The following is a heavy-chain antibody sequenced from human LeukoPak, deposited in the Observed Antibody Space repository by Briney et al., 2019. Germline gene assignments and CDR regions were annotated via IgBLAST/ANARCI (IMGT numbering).Heavy chain of an antibody. V-gene: IGHV3-23*01. CDR1: GFTFSSYA. CDR2: ISGGGGST. Sequence: GSLRLSCAASGFTFSSYAMSWVRQAPGKGLEWVSAISGGGGSTYYADSVKGRFTISRDNSKNTLYLQMNSLRAEDTAVYYCAKDHPSIVVVVAAPFDYWGQGTLVTVSS. D-gene: IGHD2-15*01. CDR3: AKDHPSIVVVVAAPFDY. J-gene: IGHJ4*02.